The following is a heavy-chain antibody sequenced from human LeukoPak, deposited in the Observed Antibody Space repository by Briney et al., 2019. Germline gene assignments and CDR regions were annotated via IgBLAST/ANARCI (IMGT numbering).Heavy chain of an antibody. CDR2: IKTDGKST. V-gene: IGHV3-74*01. D-gene: IGHD1-7*01. CDR1: GFSFRIYY. CDR3: VAYNWNFPDS. Sequence: GGSLRLSCAVSGFSFRIYYTYWVPDAPEKGLVCVARIKTDGKSTAYADSVKGRFTISRDNAKNTLYLQKNSLRGEDTDFYICVAYNWNFPDSWGQRTLVSASS. J-gene: IGHJ4*02.